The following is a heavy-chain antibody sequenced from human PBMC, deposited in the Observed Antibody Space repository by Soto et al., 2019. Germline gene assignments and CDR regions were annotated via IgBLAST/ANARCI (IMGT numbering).Heavy chain of an antibody. CDR3: ARQTYDSSGNYYYGMDV. CDR2: IYPGDSDT. V-gene: IGHV5-51*01. D-gene: IGHD3-22*01. J-gene: IGHJ6*02. CDR1: GYSFTSYW. Sequence: GESLKISCKGSGYSFTSYWIGWVRHMPLKVLEWMGIIYPGDSDTRYSPSFQGQVTISADKSISTAYLQWSSLKASDTAMYYCARQTYDSSGNYYYGMDVWGQGTTVTVSS.